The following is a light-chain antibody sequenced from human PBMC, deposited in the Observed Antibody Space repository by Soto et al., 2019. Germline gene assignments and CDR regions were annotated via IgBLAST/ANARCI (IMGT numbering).Light chain of an antibody. Sequence: EIVMTQTPLSAPVTLGQSASISCRSSQSLVHSDRNTYLSWFHQRPGHPPRLLIYKVSKRFSGVPDRFGGGGSGTYFTLKIDRVEADDVGLYYCMQLSHFPWTFGQGTKVEV. CDR1: QSLVHSDRNTY. V-gene: IGKV2-24*01. J-gene: IGKJ1*01. CDR3: MQLSHFPWT. CDR2: KVS.